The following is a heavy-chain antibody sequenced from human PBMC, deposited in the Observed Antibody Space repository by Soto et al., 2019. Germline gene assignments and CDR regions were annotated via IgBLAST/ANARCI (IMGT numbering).Heavy chain of an antibody. CDR2: ISYDGSNK. V-gene: IGHV3-30-3*01. D-gene: IGHD1-1*01. J-gene: IGHJ4*02. Sequence: QVQLVESGGGVVQPGRSLRLSCAASGFTFSSYAMHWVRQAPGKGLEWVAVISYDGSNKYYADSVKGRFTISRDNSKNTLYLQMNSLRAEDTAVYYCARDGFPRPGPNYYFDYWGQGTLVTVSS. CDR1: GFTFSSYA. CDR3: ARDGFPRPGPNYYFDY.